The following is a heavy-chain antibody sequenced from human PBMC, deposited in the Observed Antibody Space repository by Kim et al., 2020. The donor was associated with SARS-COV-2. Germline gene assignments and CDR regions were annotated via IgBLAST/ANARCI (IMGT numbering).Heavy chain of an antibody. CDR2: VGSDGSLQ. J-gene: IGHJ4*02. D-gene: IGHD1-1*01. V-gene: IGHV3-30*18. CDR3: AKEIADGLPLER. Sequence: EGSLRLSCAASGFTFSRYGMHWVRQAPGKGLDWVAVVGSDGSLQFYADSAKGRFTISRDNSRNTLYLEMSSLGVEDTAVYYCAKEIADGLPLERWGQVTL. CDR1: GFTFSRYG.